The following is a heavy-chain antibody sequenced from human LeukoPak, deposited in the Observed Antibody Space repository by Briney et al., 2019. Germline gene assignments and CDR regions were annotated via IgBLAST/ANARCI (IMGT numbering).Heavy chain of an antibody. Sequence: GGSLRLPCAASGFPFRSYALVWVRPAPGKGLEWVSANSGCGDNQLHAASVKGRFPISRENSKNTLYLQMNNLRAEGTALYYCAKDRWELLLDAFDIWGQGRMVTVSS. V-gene: IGHV3-23*01. CDR2: NSGCGDNQ. J-gene: IGHJ3*02. D-gene: IGHD1-26*01. CDR1: GFPFRSYA. CDR3: AKDRWELLLDAFDI.